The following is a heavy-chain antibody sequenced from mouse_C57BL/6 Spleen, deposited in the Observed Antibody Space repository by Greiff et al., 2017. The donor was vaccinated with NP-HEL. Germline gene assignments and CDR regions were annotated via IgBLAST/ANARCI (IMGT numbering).Heavy chain of an antibody. J-gene: IGHJ2*01. CDR1: GYTFTSYW. D-gene: IGHD1-1*01. Sequence: QVQLQQPGAELVMPGASVKLSCKASGYTFTSYWLHWVKQRPGQGLEWIGEIDPSDSYTNYNQKFKGKSTLTVDKSSSTAYMQLSSLTSEDSAVYYCARSTTVVERYFDDWGQGTTLTVSS. V-gene: IGHV1-69*01. CDR3: ARSTTVVERYFDD. CDR2: IDPSDSYT.